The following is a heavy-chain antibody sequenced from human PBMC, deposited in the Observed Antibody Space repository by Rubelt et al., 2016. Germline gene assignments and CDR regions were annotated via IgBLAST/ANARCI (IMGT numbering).Heavy chain of an antibody. Sequence: MTWVRQAPGKGLEWVSGISANGDRTYYADSVKGRFTISRDNSKSTLYLQMDSLRAEDTAVYYCARRWEGFDYWGQGTMVTVSS. CDR2: ISANGDRT. V-gene: IGHV3-23*01. D-gene: IGHD1-26*01. J-gene: IGHJ4*02. CDR3: ARRWEGFDY.